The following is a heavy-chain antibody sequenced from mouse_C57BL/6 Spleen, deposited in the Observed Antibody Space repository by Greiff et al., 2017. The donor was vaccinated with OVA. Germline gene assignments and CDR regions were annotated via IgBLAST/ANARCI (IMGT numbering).Heavy chain of an antibody. CDR2: ICSGSSTI. D-gene: IGHD2-3*01. CDR1: GFTFSDYG. CDR3: ARNDGYYRGDY. Sequence: EVKLMESGGGLVKPGGSLKLSCAASGFTFSDYGMHWVRQAPGKGLEWVAYICSGSSTIYYADTVKGRFTISRDNAKNTLYLQMTSLRYEDTAMYYCARNDGYYRGDYWGQGTSVTVSS. J-gene: IGHJ4*01. V-gene: IGHV5-17*01.